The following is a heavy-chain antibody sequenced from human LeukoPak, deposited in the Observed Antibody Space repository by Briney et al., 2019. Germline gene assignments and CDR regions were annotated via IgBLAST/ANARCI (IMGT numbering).Heavy chain of an antibody. CDR2: IYYSRST. CDR1: GGSISSSSYY. V-gene: IGHV4-39*01. D-gene: IGHD3-10*01. Sequence: PSETLSLTCTVSGGSISSSSYYWGWIRQPPGKGLEWIGSIYYSRSTYYNPSLKSRVTISVDTSKNQFSLKLSSVTAADTAVYYCARHADCSSTSCRPDYYGSGSYLFDYWGQGTLVTVSS. J-gene: IGHJ4*02. CDR3: ARHADCSSTSCRPDYYGSGSYLFDY.